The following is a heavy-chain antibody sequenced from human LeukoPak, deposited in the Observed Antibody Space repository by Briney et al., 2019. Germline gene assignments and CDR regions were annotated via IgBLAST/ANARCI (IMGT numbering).Heavy chain of an antibody. V-gene: IGHV3-53*01. Sequence: PGGSLRLSCAASGFTFSSYAMSWVRQAPGKGLEWVSVIYSGGSTYYADCVKGRFTIPRDNSNNTLYLQMTSLRAEDTAVYYCARAATGDPPYYYYYYMDVWGKGTTVTVSS. CDR3: ARAATGDPPYYYYYYMDV. CDR2: IYSGGST. CDR1: GFTFSSYA. J-gene: IGHJ6*03. D-gene: IGHD7-27*01.